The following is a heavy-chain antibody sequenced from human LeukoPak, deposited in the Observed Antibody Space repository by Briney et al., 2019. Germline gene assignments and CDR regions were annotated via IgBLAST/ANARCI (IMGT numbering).Heavy chain of an antibody. D-gene: IGHD3-16*01. CDR1: GFTVSSNY. CDR2: IYSGGST. Sequence: GGSLRLSCAASGFTVSSNYMSWVRQAPGKGLEWVSVIYSGGSTYYADSVKGRFTISRDNSQNTLYLQMNSLRAEDTAVYYCARDSGKGENWFDPWGQGTLVTVSS. V-gene: IGHV3-53*01. J-gene: IGHJ5*02. CDR3: ARDSGKGENWFDP.